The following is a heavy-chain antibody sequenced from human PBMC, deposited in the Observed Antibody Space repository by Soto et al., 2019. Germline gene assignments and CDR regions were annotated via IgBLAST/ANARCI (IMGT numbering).Heavy chain of an antibody. CDR3: ARDRRFRTLDYYYYMDV. D-gene: IGHD1-7*01. J-gene: IGHJ6*03. V-gene: IGHV3-64*01. CDR2: ISSDGDRT. CDR1: GFTLSTYE. Sequence: GGSLRLSCVASGFTLSTYEMHWVRQAPGKGLEYVSAISSDGDRTYYANSVKGRFTISRDNSKNTLFLQMGSLRAEDMAVYYCARDRRFRTLDYYYYMDVWGKGTTVTVSS.